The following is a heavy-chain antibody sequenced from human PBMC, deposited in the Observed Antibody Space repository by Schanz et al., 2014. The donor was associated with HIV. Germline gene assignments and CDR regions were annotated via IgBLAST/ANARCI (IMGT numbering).Heavy chain of an antibody. CDR2: IGSGGGYK. V-gene: IGHV3-21*02. CDR3: ARDYHWNWFDP. J-gene: IGHJ5*02. CDR1: GFSFSSFS. D-gene: IGHD1-20*01. Sequence: EVQLVESGGGLVEPGGSLRLSCEASGFSFSSFSMNWVRQAPGKGLEWVSSIGSGGGYKYYADSVNGRFTISRDNTKNSLYLQMNSLRAEDTAVYYCARDYHWNWFDPWGQGTLVTVSS.